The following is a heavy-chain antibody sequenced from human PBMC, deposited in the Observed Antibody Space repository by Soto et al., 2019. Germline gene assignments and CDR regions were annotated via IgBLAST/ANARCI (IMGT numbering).Heavy chain of an antibody. CDR3: ARSYETYYYDSSGYSRDCYFDY. Sequence: GESLKISWKGSGYSFTSYWISWVRQMPGKGLEWMGRIDPSDSYTNYSPSFQGHVTISADKSISTAYLQWSSLKASDTAMYYCARSYETYYYDSSGYSRDCYFDYWGQGTLVTVSS. CDR2: IDPSDSYT. CDR1: GYSFTSYW. J-gene: IGHJ4*02. V-gene: IGHV5-10-1*01. D-gene: IGHD3-22*01.